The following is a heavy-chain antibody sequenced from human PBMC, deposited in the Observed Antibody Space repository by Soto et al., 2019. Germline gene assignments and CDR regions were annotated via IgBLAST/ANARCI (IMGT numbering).Heavy chain of an antibody. CDR1: GYTFTSYY. D-gene: IGHD3-22*01. V-gene: IGHV1-46*01. J-gene: IGHJ4*02. CDR3: ARQVMYYYDSSGYYDPFDY. Sequence: ASVKVSCTASGYTFTSYYMHWVRQAPGQGLEWMGIINPSGGSTSYAQKFQGRVTMTRDTSTSTVYMELSSLRSEDTAVYYCARQVMYYYDSSGYYDPFDYWGQGTLVTVSS. CDR2: INPSGGST.